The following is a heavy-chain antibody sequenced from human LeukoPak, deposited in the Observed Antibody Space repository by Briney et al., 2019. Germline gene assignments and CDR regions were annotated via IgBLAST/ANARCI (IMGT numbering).Heavy chain of an antibody. CDR1: GYSFTTYW. CDR2: IYPGDSDT. CDR3: ARFGTLYSGYDNFDY. Sequence: GESLKISCKGSGYSFTTYWIARVRQMPGKGLEGMGIIYPGDSDTRYSPSFQGQVTISADKSISTAYLQWSSLKASDTAMYYCARFGTLYSGYDNFDYWGQGTLVTVSS. D-gene: IGHD5-12*01. J-gene: IGHJ4*02. V-gene: IGHV5-51*01.